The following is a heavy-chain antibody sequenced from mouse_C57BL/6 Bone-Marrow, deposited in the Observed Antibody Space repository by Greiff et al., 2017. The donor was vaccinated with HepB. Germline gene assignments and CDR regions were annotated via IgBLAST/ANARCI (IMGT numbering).Heavy chain of an antibody. J-gene: IGHJ4*01. CDR1: GYAFSSSW. Sequence: QVQLQQSGPELVKPGASVKISCKASGYAFSSSWMNWVKQRPGKGLEWIGRIYPGDGDTNYNGKFKGKATLTADKSSSTAYMQLSSLTSEDAAVYYCARGLWDYCGQGTPVTVSS. CDR3: ARGLWDY. CDR2: IYPGDGDT. V-gene: IGHV1-82*01. D-gene: IGHD1-1*02.